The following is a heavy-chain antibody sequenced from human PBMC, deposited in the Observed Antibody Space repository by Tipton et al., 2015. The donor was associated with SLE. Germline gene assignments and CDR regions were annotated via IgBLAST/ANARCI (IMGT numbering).Heavy chain of an antibody. J-gene: IGHJ6*02. CDR3: AKATVTTMGLFGEYFYGMDV. CDR2: IRWNRDSI. V-gene: IGHV3-9*01. D-gene: IGHD3-10*01. CDR1: GFIFDDYV. Sequence: SLRLSCVASGFIFDDYVMHWVRQVPGKGLEWVSGIRWNRDSIGYADSVEGRFTVSRDSARNSVYLQMNSLRTDDTALYYCAKATVTTMGLFGEYFYGMDVWGQGTTVTVSS.